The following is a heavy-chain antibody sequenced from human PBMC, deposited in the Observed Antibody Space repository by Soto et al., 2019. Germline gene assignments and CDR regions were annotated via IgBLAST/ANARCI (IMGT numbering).Heavy chain of an antibody. Sequence: SETLSLTCTVSGGSISSGGYYWSWIRQHPGKGLEWIGYIYYSGSTYYNPSLKSRVTISVDTSKNQFSLKLSSVTAADTSVYYCARAGDYSGYVSPYYYYGMDFWGQGTTVTVSS. CDR1: GGSISSGGYY. V-gene: IGHV4-31*03. J-gene: IGHJ6*02. CDR2: IYYSGST. D-gene: IGHD5-12*01. CDR3: ARAGDYSGYVSPYYYYGMDF.